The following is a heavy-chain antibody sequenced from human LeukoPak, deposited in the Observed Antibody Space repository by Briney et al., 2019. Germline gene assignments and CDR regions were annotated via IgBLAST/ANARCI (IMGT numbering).Heavy chain of an antibody. CDR3: AKAGKYGGLHLFDY. J-gene: IGHJ4*02. D-gene: IGHD4-23*01. CDR2: ISWNSGSI. CDR1: GFTFDDYA. V-gene: IGHV3-9*01. Sequence: PGRSLRLSCAASGFTFDDYAMHWVRQAPGKGLEWVSGISWNSGSIGYADSVKGRFTISRDNAKNSLYLQMNSLRAEDTAVYYCAKAGKYGGLHLFDYWGQGTLVTVSS.